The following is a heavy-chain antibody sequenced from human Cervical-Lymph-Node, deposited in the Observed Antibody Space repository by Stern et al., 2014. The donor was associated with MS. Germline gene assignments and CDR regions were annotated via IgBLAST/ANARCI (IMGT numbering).Heavy chain of an antibody. D-gene: IGHD6-19*01. V-gene: IGHV4-34*01. CDR3: AIVYTSGWET. Sequence: QVQLQQWGAGLLKPSETLSLTCAVYGGSFSGYYWSWIRQPPGKGLEWIGEINHSGSTNYKSSLKSRVIISVDTSKKHLSLLLSSVTAADTAVYYCAIVYTSGWETWGQGTLVTVSS. CDR1: GGSFSGYY. J-gene: IGHJ4*02. CDR2: INHSGST.